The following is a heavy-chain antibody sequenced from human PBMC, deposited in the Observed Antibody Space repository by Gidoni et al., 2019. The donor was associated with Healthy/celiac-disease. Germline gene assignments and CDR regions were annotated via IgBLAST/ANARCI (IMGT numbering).Heavy chain of an antibody. V-gene: IGHV3-30-3*01. J-gene: IGHJ6*02. CDR3: ARDKQSGHSSSWGWDYYYYYGMDV. CDR1: GFTFSSYA. D-gene: IGHD6-13*01. CDR2: ISYDGSNK. Sequence: QVQLVESGGGVVQPGRSLRLSCAASGFTFSSYAMHWVRQAPGKGLEWVAVISYDGSNKYYADSVKGRFTISRDNSKNTLYLQMNSLRAEDTAGYYCARDKQSGHSSSWGWDYYYYYGMDVWGQGTTVTVSS.